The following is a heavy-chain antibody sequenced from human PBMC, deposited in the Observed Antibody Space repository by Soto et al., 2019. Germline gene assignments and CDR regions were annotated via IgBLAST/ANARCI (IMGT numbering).Heavy chain of an antibody. V-gene: IGHV3-53*02. CDR1: GFTVSSNY. CDR2: IYSGGST. Sequence: EVQLVETGGGLIQPGGSLRLSCAASGFTVSSNYMSWVRQAPGKGLEWVSVIYSGGSTYYAHSVKGRFTISRDHSKNTLYLQMNSLRAEDTAVYYCARGVAATLIHYWGKGTLLTVSS. D-gene: IGHD2-15*01. CDR3: ARGVAATLIHY. J-gene: IGHJ4*02.